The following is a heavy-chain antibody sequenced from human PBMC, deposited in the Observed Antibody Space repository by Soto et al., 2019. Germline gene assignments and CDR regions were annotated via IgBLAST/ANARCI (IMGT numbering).Heavy chain of an antibody. CDR1: GGSISSYY. J-gene: IGHJ4*02. CDR3: ARWRSAAGTFDY. CDR2: IYTSGST. D-gene: IGHD6-13*01. Sequence: QVQLQESGPGLVKPSETLSLTCTVSGGSISSYYWSWIRQPAGQGLGWIWRIYTSGSTNYNPSLKRRATMSVDTSKNQFSLKLSSVTAADTAVYYCARWRSAAGTFDYWGQGTLVTVSS. V-gene: IGHV4-4*07.